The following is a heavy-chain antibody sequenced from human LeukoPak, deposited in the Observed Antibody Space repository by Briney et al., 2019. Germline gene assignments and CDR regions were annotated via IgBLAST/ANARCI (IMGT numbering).Heavy chain of an antibody. CDR2: ISAYNGNT. J-gene: IGHJ4*02. D-gene: IGHD5-24*01. CDR3: ARDRPQMATTKHGY. CDR1: GYTFTSYG. V-gene: IGHV1-18*01. Sequence: GASVKVSCKASGYTFTSYGISWVRQAPGQGLEWMGWISAYNGNTNYAQKLQGRVTVTTDTSTSTAYMELRSLRSDDTAVYYCARDRPQMATTKHGYWGQGTLVTVSS.